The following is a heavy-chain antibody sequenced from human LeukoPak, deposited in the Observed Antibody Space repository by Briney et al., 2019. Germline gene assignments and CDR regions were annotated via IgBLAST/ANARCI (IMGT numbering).Heavy chain of an antibody. V-gene: IGHV1-69*05. J-gene: IGHJ3*02. D-gene: IGHD2-15*01. CDR2: IIPIFGTA. Sequence: SVKVSCKASGGTFSSYAISWVRQAPGQGLEWMGGIIPIFGTANYAQKFQGRVTITTDESTSTAYMELSSLRSEDTAVYYCARYCSGGSCYSAFDIWGQGTMVTVS. CDR1: GGTFSSYA. CDR3: ARYCSGGSCYSAFDI.